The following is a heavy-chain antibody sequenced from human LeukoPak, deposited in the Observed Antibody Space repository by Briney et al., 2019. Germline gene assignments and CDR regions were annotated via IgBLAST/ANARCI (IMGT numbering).Heavy chain of an antibody. V-gene: IGHV3-48*01. J-gene: IGHJ4*02. CDR3: VKLRGIYLDFDY. Sequence: PGGSLRLSCAASGFTFSGYSMNWVRQAPGKGLEWLSYISSSSNAIHYADSVKGRFTISRDKTKNTLSLQMDSLRAEDTAVYYCVKLRGIYLDFDYWGQGTLVTVSS. CDR2: ISSSSNAI. D-gene: IGHD1-26*01. CDR1: GFTFSGYS.